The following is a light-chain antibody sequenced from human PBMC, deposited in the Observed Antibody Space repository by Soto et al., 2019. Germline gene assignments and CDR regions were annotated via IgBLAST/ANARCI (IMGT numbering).Light chain of an antibody. CDR3: QQYKDWPPRA. Sequence: EIVMTQSPATLSVSPGERAALSCRASQSVNSNLAWYQQKPGQAPRLLIYGASTRATATPARFSGSGSGTEFTLTISRLQSEDVAVYYCQQYKDWPPRAFGQGTKVEIK. CDR2: GAS. J-gene: IGKJ1*01. CDR1: QSVNSN. V-gene: IGKV3-15*01.